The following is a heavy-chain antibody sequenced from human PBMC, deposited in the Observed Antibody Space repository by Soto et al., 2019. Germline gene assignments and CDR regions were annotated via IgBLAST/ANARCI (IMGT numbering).Heavy chain of an antibody. CDR2: INPSGGST. J-gene: IGHJ4*02. D-gene: IGHD2-15*01. CDR3: IRVGSGSSPG. V-gene: IGHV1-46*03. CDR1: GYTFTIYY. Sequence: ASVKVSCKASGYTFTIYYMHWVLQAPGQGLEWMGIINPSGGSTSYAQKFQGRVTMTRDTSTSTVYMELSSLMSEDTAVYYCIRVGSGSSPGWGQGSLVTVSS.